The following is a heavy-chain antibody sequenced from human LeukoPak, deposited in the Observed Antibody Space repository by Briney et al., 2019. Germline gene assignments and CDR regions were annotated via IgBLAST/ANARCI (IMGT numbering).Heavy chain of an antibody. V-gene: IGHV3-33*08. J-gene: IGHJ3*02. CDR1: GFTFSSYG. CDR3: ARLTMVRGDDAFDI. D-gene: IGHD3-10*01. CDR2: IWYDGSNK. Sequence: GSLRLSCAASGFTFSSYGMHWVRQAPGKGLEWVAVIWYDGSNKYYADSVKGRFTISRDNSKNTLYLQMNSLRAEDTAVYYCARLTMVRGDDAFDIWGQGTMVTVSP.